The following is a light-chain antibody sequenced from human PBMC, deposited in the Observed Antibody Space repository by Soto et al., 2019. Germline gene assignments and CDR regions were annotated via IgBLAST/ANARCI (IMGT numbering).Light chain of an antibody. CDR2: GAS. Sequence: EIVVTQSPATLSVSPGERATLSCRASQSVSTNVAWYQQKPGQAPRLLIYGASIRATTTPAKFSGSGSGTEFTLTISSLQSEDFAVYYCQHYNKWPPWTFGQGTKVDI. V-gene: IGKV3-15*01. CDR1: QSVSTN. J-gene: IGKJ1*01. CDR3: QHYNKWPPWT.